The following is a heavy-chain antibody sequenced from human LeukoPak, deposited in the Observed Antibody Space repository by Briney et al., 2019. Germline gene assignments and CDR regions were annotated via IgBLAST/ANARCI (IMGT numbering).Heavy chain of an antibody. CDR1: GGSISSGGYY. D-gene: IGHD2-2*02. CDR2: INHSGST. V-gene: IGHV4-39*07. Sequence: SETLSLTCTVSGGSISSGGYYWSWIRQPPGKGLEWIGEINHSGSTNYNPSLKSRVTISVDTSKNQFSLKLSSVTAADTAVYYCARGIKGLVVVPAAIGSEGAWFDPWGQGTLVTVSS. J-gene: IGHJ5*02. CDR3: ARGIKGLVVVPAAIGSEGAWFDP.